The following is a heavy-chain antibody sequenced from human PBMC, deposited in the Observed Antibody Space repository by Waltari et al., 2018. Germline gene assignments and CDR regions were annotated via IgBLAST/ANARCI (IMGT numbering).Heavy chain of an antibody. CDR1: GGSISSYY. CDR3: ARSQYYYDSSGLGY. V-gene: IGHV4-59*01. Sequence: QVQLQESGPGLVKPSETLSLTCTVSGGSISSYYWSWIPQPPGKGLEWIGYIYYSGSTNYNPSLKSRVTISVDTSKNQFSLKLSSVTAADTAVYYCARSQYYYDSSGLGYWGQGTLVTVSS. J-gene: IGHJ4*02. D-gene: IGHD3-22*01. CDR2: IYYSGST.